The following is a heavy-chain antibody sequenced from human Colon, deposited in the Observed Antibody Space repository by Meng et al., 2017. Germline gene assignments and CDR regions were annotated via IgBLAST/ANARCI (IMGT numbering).Heavy chain of an antibody. CDR3: ARLYNTGLDY. CDR1: GITFRSYS. V-gene: IGHV3-21*01. Sequence: GESLKISCAVSGITFRSYSMHWVRQAPGKGLEWISAISATSSDIYYADSVKGRFTISRDNAKNSLYLQMDSLRAGDTAVYYCARLYNTGLDYWGQGTLVTVSS. CDR2: ISATSSDI. J-gene: IGHJ4*02. D-gene: IGHD1-14*01.